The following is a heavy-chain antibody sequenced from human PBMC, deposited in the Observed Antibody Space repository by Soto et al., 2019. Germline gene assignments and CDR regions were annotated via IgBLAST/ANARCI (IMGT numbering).Heavy chain of an antibody. J-gene: IGHJ6*02. D-gene: IGHD5-18*01. Sequence: ASVKVSCKASGYTFTSYDINCVRQATGQGLEWMGWMNPNSGNTGYAQKFQGRVTMTRNTSISTAYMELSSLRSEDTAVYYCARGEDKLWWPYYYYGMDVWGQGTTVTVSS. CDR3: ARGEDKLWWPYYYYGMDV. CDR2: MNPNSGNT. CDR1: GYTFTSYD. V-gene: IGHV1-8*01.